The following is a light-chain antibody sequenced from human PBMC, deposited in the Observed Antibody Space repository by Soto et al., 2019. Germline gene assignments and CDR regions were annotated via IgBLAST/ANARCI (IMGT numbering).Light chain of an antibody. CDR2: DVS. CDR1: SSDVGGYNY. J-gene: IGLJ1*01. CDR3: SSYAGTYIV. Sequence: HSALTQPPSASGSPGQSVTISCTGTSSDVGGYNYVSWYQQHPGKAPKLMIYDVSQRPSGVPDRFSGSKSGNTASLTVSGLQAEDEADYYCSSYAGTYIVFGTGTKVTVL. V-gene: IGLV2-8*01.